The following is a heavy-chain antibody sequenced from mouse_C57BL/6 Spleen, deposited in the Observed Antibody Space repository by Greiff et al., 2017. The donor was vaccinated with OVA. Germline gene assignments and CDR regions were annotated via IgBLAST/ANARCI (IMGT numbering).Heavy chain of an antibody. D-gene: IGHD2-5*01. V-gene: IGHV14-2*01. CDR2: IDPEDGET. CDR1: GFNIKDYY. Sequence: EVQGVESGAELVKPGASVKLSCTASGFNIKDYYMHWVKQRTEQGLAWIGRIDPEDGETKYAPKFQGKATITADTSSNTAYLQLSSLTSEDTAVYYCAFAYYSNWMDYWGQGTSVTVSS. J-gene: IGHJ4*01. CDR3: AFAYYSNWMDY.